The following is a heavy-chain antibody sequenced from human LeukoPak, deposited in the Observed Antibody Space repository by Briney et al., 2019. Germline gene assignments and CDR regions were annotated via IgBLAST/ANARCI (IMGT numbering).Heavy chain of an antibody. Sequence: GGSLRLSCAASGFTFSNYAMHWVRQAPGKGLEYVSAISSNGSITYYANSVEGRFTISRDNSKNTLHLQMGSLRAEDVAVYYGARDQLILSYYYGMDVWGQGTTVTVSS. CDR2: ISSNGSIT. J-gene: IGHJ6*02. CDR1: GFTFSNYA. V-gene: IGHV3-64*01. CDR3: ARDQLILSYYYGMDV. D-gene: IGHD2-15*01.